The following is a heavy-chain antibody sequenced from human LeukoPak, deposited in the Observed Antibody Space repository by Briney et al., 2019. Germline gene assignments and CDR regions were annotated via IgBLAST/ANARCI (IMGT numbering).Heavy chain of an antibody. CDR2: INPNSGGT. D-gene: IGHD4-17*01. V-gene: IGHV1-2*02. CDR3: ATVSGDYADDY. Sequence: GASVKVSCKASGYTFTGYYMHWVRQAPGQGLEWMGWINPNSGGTNYAQKFQGRVTMTEDTSTDTAYMELSSLRSEDTAVYYCATVSGDYADDYWGQGTLVTVSS. J-gene: IGHJ4*02. CDR1: GYTFTGYY.